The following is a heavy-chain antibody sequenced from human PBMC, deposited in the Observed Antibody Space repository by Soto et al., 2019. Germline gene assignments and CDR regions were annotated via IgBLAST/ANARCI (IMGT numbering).Heavy chain of an antibody. Sequence: GESLKISCAASEFTFSSYAMSWVRQAPGKGLEWVSAISGTGGSTYYADSVKGRFTISRDNSKNTLYLQMNSLRAEDTAIYYCAKAVTGTRSDWFDPWGQGTLVTVSS. CDR3: AKAVTGTRSDWFDP. CDR1: EFTFSSYA. V-gene: IGHV3-23*01. CDR2: ISGTGGST. D-gene: IGHD1-20*01. J-gene: IGHJ5*02.